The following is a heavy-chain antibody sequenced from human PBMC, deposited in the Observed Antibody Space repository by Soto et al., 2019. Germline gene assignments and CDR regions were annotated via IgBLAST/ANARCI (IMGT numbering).Heavy chain of an antibody. Sequence: SDTRSLTRPVSRCSVNIGGYYLRWIRPTPGKGLEWIGYIYYSGSTNYNLSLKSRVTISVDTSKNQFSLKLSSVTAADTAVYYCAREYYLSSSWYVDYWGQGTLVTVSS. CDR1: RCSVNIGGYY. CDR3: AREYYLSSSWYVDY. CDR2: IYYSGST. D-gene: IGHD6-13*01. J-gene: IGHJ4*02. V-gene: IGHV4-61*08.